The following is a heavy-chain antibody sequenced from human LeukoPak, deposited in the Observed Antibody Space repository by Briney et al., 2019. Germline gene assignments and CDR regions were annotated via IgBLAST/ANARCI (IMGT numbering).Heavy chain of an antibody. CDR2: ISGSGGST. CDR1: GFTFSSYG. Sequence: GGSLRLSCAASGFTFSSYGMSWVRQAPGKGLEWVPAISGSGGSTFYADSVKGRFTISRDNPKNTLFLQMNSLRAEDTAVYYCAKSKVAVAGNWFDPWGQGTLVTVSS. J-gene: IGHJ5*02. V-gene: IGHV3-23*01. D-gene: IGHD6-19*01. CDR3: AKSKVAVAGNWFDP.